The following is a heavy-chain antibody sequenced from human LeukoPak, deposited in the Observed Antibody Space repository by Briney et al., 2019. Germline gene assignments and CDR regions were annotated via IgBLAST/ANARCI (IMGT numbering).Heavy chain of an antibody. CDR3: ARGAFRDGYNYYYYYGMDV. Sequence: GGSLRLSCAASGFTFSSYDMHWVRQATGKGLEWVSAIGTAGDTYYPGSVKGRFTISRENAENSLYLQMNSLRAGDTAVYYCARGAFRDGYNYYYYYGMDVWGQGTTVTVSS. CDR1: GFTFSSYD. CDR2: IGTAGDT. V-gene: IGHV3-13*01. D-gene: IGHD5-12*01. J-gene: IGHJ6*02.